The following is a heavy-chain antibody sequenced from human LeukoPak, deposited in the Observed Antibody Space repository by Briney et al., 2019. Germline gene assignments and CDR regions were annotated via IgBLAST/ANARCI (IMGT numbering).Heavy chain of an antibody. J-gene: IGHJ4*02. Sequence: SETLSLTCAVYGGSFSGYYWSWLRQPPGKGLEWIGEINHSGSTNYNPSLKSRVTISVDTSKNQFSLKVSSVTAADTAVYYCARGATVVGATPFDYWGQGTLVTVSS. D-gene: IGHD1-26*01. V-gene: IGHV4-34*01. CDR1: GGSFSGYY. CDR3: ARGATVVGATPFDY. CDR2: INHSGST.